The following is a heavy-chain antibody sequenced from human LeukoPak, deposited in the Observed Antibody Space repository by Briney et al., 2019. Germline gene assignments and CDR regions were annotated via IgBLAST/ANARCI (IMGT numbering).Heavy chain of an antibody. V-gene: IGHV4-59*08. CDR1: GGSIRTYY. D-gene: IGHD6-19*01. J-gene: IGHJ4*02. CDR2: IYYSGST. CDR3: ARGGQGSGWYLDFDY. Sequence: PSETLSLTCTVSGGSIRTYYWSWIRQPPGKGLEWIGYIYYSGSTNYNPSLKSRVTISVDTSKNQFSLNLSSVTAADTAVYYCARGGQGSGWYLDFDYWGQGTLVTVSS.